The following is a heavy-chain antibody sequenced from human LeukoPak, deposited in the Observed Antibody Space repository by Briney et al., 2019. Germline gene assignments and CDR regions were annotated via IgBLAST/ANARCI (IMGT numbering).Heavy chain of an antibody. CDR2: INHSGST. D-gene: IGHD6-13*01. CDR1: GGSFSGYY. V-gene: IGHV4-34*01. Sequence: SETLSLTCAVYGGSFSGYYWSWTRQPPGKGLEWIGEINHSGSTNYNPSLKSRVTISVDTSKNQFSLKLSSVTAADTAVYYCARGHGARWVWWGQGTLVTVSS. CDR3: ARGHGARWVW. J-gene: IGHJ4*02.